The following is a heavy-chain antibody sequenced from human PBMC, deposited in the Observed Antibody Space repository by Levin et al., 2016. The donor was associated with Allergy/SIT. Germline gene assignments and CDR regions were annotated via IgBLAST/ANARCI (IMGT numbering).Heavy chain of an antibody. CDR2: IIPMFGTT. Sequence: SVKVSCKASGHALKNNGISWVRQAPGQGLEWMGRIIPMFGTTYYAQKFQGRVTIIADKSTSTAYMELSSLRSEDTALYYCAREYSTGDYYYGIDVWGQGTTVTVSS. CDR3: AREYSTGDYYYGIDV. CDR1: GHALKNNG. V-gene: IGHV1-69*06. D-gene: IGHD5-18*01. J-gene: IGHJ6*02.